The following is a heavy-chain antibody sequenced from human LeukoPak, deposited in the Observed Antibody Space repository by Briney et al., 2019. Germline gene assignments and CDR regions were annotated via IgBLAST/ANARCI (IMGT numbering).Heavy chain of an antibody. Sequence: GGSLRLSCVASGFNFSTYSMNWVRQAPGKGLEWVSCISSSSSYIYYGDSVKGRFTISRDNAKNSLYLQMNSLRAEDTAVYYCARDQGIVAAEVRGAFDIWGQGTMVTVSS. V-gene: IGHV3-21*01. J-gene: IGHJ3*02. CDR2: ISSSSSYI. CDR3: ARDQGIVAAEVRGAFDI. D-gene: IGHD6-13*01. CDR1: GFNFSTYS.